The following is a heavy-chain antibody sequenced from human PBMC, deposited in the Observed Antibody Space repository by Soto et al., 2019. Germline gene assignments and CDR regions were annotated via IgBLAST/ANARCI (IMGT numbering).Heavy chain of an antibody. V-gene: IGHV4-31*03. CDR1: GGSISSGGYY. CDR2: IYYSGST. CDR3: ARGLSADIVLMVYADTWFDP. D-gene: IGHD2-8*01. Sequence: PSETLSLTCTVSGGSISSGGYYWSWIRQHPGKGLEWIGYIYYSGSTYYNLSLKSRVTISVDTSKNQFSLKLSSVTAADTAVYYCARGLSADIVLMVYADTWFDPWGQGTLVTVSS. J-gene: IGHJ5*02.